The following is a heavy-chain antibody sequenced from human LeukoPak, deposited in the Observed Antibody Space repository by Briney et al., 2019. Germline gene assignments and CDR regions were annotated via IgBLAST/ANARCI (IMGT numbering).Heavy chain of an antibody. CDR2: IKQDGSEK. CDR1: GFTFSSYW. CDR3: AAGGGWYMSVTYFDY. J-gene: IGHJ4*02. V-gene: IGHV3-7*01. Sequence: GGSLRLSCAASGFTFSSYWMSWVRQAPGKGLEWVANIKQDGSEKYYVDSVKGRFTISRDNAKNSLYLQMNSLRAEDTAVYYCAAGGGWYMSVTYFDYWGQGTLVTVSS. D-gene: IGHD6-19*01.